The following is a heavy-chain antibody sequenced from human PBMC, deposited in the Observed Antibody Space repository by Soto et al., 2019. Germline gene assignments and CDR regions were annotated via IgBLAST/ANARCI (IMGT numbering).Heavy chain of an antibody. D-gene: IGHD2-15*01. V-gene: IGHV3-21*01. J-gene: IGHJ5*02. CDR1: GFTFSSYS. Sequence: EVQLVESGGGLVKPGGSLRLSCAASGFTFSSYSMNWVRQAPGKGLEWVSSISSSITYIYYADSVKGRFTISRDNAKNSLYLQMNSLRAEDTALYYCAVIGVVAATHWFDPWGQGTLVTVSS. CDR2: ISSSITYI. CDR3: AVIGVVAATHWFDP.